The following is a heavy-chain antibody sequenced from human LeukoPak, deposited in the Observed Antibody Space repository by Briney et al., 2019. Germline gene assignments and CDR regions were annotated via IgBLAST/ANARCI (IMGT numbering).Heavy chain of an antibody. Sequence: PGGSLRLSCAASGFTFSSYSMNWVRQAPGKGLEWVSYISSSSSTIYYADSVKGRFTISRDNAKNSLYLQMNSLRAEDTAVYYCARLVDAFDIWGQGTMVTVSS. V-gene: IGHV3-48*04. CDR1: GFTFSSYS. D-gene: IGHD2-2*01. CDR2: ISSSSSTI. J-gene: IGHJ3*02. CDR3: ARLVDAFDI.